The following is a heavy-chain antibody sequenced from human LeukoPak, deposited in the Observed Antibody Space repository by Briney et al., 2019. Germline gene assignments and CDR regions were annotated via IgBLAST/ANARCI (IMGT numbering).Heavy chain of an antibody. CDR3: RGYCSSTSCDPQGFSFDY. J-gene: IGHJ4*02. D-gene: IGHD2-2*01. Sequence: SQTLSLTCAISGDSVSSNSAAWNWIRQSPSRGLEWLGRTYYRSKWSNDYAVSVKSRITINPDTSKNQFSLQLSSVTAADTAVYYCRGYCSSTSCDPQGFSFDYWGQGTLVTVSS. V-gene: IGHV6-1*01. CDR1: GDSVSSNSAA. CDR2: TYYRSKWSN.